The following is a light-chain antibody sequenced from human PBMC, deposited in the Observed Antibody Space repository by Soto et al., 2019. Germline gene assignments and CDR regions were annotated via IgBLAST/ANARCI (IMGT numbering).Light chain of an antibody. CDR3: SSYTNIRTLL. J-gene: IGLJ3*02. Sequence: QSALAHPASVSGSRGQSITISCTGTSSDVGGYNYVSWHQQHPGRAPKLIISGVSNRPSGVSNRFSGSKSGNTASLTISGLQAEDEADYYCSSYTNIRTLLFGGGTKLTVL. V-gene: IGLV2-14*01. CDR2: GVS. CDR1: SSDVGGYNY.